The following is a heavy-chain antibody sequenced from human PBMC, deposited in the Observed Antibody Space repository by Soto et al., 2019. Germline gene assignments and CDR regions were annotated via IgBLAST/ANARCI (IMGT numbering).Heavy chain of an antibody. J-gene: IGHJ4*02. Sequence: PSETLSLTCTVSGGSISSGGYYWSWIRQHPGKGLEWIGYIYYSGSTYYNPSLKSRVTISVDTSKNQFSLKLSSVTAADTAVYYCARVSSVGPYGSGNPFDYWGQGTLVTVSS. CDR1: GGSISSGGYY. D-gene: IGHD3-10*01. CDR2: IYYSGST. CDR3: ARVSSVGPYGSGNPFDY. V-gene: IGHV4-31*03.